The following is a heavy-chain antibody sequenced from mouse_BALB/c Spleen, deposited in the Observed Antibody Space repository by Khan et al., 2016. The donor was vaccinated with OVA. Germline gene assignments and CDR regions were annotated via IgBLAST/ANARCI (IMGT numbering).Heavy chain of an antibody. CDR3: ARYYYGGILYWYFDV. Sequence: VQLQESGAELVKPGASVKLSCKASGYTFTSYDINWVRQWPEQGLEWIGWIFPGDDSTKYNEKFKGKATLTSDKSSSTAYMQLSRLTSEDSAVYYCARYYYGGILYWYFDVWGEGTTVTVSS. CDR1: GYTFTSYD. D-gene: IGHD1-1*01. J-gene: IGHJ1*01. CDR2: IFPGDDST. V-gene: IGHV1-85*01.